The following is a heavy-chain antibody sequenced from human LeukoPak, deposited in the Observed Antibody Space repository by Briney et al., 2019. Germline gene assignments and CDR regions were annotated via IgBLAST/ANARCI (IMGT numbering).Heavy chain of an antibody. J-gene: IGHJ4*02. CDR1: GFTFSSYS. V-gene: IGHV3-48*01. CDR3: AREGGSSRFPYYFDY. CDR2: ISSSSSTI. Sequence: GGSLRLSCAASGFTFSSYSMNWVRQAPGKGLEWVSYISSSSSTIYYADSVKGRFTISRDNAKNSLYLQMNSLRAEDTAVYYCAREGGSSRFPYYFDYWGQGTLVTVSS. D-gene: IGHD6-6*01.